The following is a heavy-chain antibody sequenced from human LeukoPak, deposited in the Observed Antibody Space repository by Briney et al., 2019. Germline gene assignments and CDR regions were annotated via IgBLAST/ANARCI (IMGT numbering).Heavy chain of an antibody. CDR1: GYSISSGYY. V-gene: IGHV4-38-2*01. D-gene: IGHD3-9*01. Sequence: SETLSLTCAVSGYSISSGYYWGWIRQPPGKGLEWIGSIHHSGSTYYNPSHKSRVTISVDTSKNQFSLKLSSVTAADTAVYYCARVQYFEFDPWGQGTLVTVSS. CDR3: ARVQYFEFDP. CDR2: IHHSGST. J-gene: IGHJ5*02.